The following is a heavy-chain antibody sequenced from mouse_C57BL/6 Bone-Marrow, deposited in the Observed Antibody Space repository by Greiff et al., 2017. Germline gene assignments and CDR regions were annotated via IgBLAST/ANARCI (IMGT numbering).Heavy chain of an antibody. CDR3: ARWGYAMDY. V-gene: IGHV1-9*01. CDR2: ILPGSGST. Sequence: QVQLQQSGAELMKPGASVKISCKATGYTFTGYWIEWVKQRPGHGLEWIGEILPGSGSTNYNEKFKGKATLTADTSSNTAYMQLSSLTSEDSAIYYCARWGYAMDYWGQGTSVTVSS. CDR1: GYTFTGYW. J-gene: IGHJ4*01.